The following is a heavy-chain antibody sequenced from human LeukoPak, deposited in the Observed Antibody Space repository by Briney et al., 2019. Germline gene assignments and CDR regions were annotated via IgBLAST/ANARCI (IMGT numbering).Heavy chain of an antibody. Sequence: ASVKVSCKASGYTLTGYYMHWVRQAPGQGLEWMGWINPNSGDTNYAQKFQGRVTMTRDTSISTAYMELSRLRSDDSAVYYCGRVGRAWSFDYWGQGTLVTVSS. CDR2: INPNSGDT. CDR1: GYTLTGYY. D-gene: IGHD6-19*01. CDR3: GRVGRAWSFDY. V-gene: IGHV1-2*02. J-gene: IGHJ4*02.